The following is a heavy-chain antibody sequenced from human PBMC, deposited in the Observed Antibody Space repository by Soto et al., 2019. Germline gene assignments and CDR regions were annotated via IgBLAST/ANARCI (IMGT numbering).Heavy chain of an antibody. CDR3: AKGQEQLVHGVFDY. J-gene: IGHJ4*02. V-gene: IGHV3-23*01. CDR2: IDVGGGGT. Sequence: GGSLRLSCAASGFTLSSCVMTWVRQSPGKGLEWVSGIDVGGGGTYYADSVKGRFTISRDNSKNTLYLQMNSLGADDTAVYYCAKGQEQLVHGVFDYWGQGVRVTVSS. CDR1: GFTLSSCV. D-gene: IGHD6-6*01.